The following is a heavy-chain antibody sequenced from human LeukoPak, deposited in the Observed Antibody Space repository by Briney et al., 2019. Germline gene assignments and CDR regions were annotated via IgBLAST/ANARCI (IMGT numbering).Heavy chain of an antibody. J-gene: IGHJ4*02. Sequence: SDTLSLTCTLAGGSISTTSYYWAWIRRPPGKGLEWIGTIYYIGTTYYNASLKSRVSMSVDTSKNQFSLKVTSLTAADTAVYFCASAVRYSSVQTGANFDYWGQGTLVTVSS. CDR2: IYYIGTT. V-gene: IGHV4-39*07. CDR3: ASAVRYSSVQTGANFDY. D-gene: IGHD6-25*01. CDR1: GGSISTTSYY.